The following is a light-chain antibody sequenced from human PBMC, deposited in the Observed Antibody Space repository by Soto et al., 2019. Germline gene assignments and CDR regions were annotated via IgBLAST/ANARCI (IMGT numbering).Light chain of an antibody. CDR3: CSYAGSSTPLI. Sequence: QSALTQPASVSGSPGQSITISCTGTSSDVGSYNLVSWYQQHPGKAPKLMIYEVSKRPSGVSNRFSGSKSGNTASLTISGFQAEDEADYYCCSYAGSSTPLIFETGTKVPVL. V-gene: IGLV2-23*02. J-gene: IGLJ1*01. CDR1: SSDVGSYNL. CDR2: EVS.